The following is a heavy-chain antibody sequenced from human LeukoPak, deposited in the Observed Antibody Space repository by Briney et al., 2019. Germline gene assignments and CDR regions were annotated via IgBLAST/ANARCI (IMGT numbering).Heavy chain of an antibody. Sequence: PSETLSLTCAAYGGSFSGYYWSWIRQPPGKGLEWIGEINHSGSTNYNPSLKSRVTISVDTSKNQFSLKLSSVTAADTAVYYCARTGYSYGEFDYWGQGTLVTVSS. D-gene: IGHD5-18*01. CDR1: GGSFSGYY. CDR3: ARTGYSYGEFDY. J-gene: IGHJ4*02. V-gene: IGHV4-34*01. CDR2: INHSGST.